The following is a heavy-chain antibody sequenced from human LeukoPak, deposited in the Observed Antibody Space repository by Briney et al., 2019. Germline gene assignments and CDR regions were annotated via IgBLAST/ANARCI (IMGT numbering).Heavy chain of an antibody. J-gene: IGHJ4*02. Sequence: GGSLRLSCAASGFTFSSYWMSWVRQAPGKGLEWVANIKQDGSEKYYVDSVKGRFTISRDNARNSLFLQMNSLRAEDTAVYYCARGRFSYDNTGYSSFYYWGQGTLVTVSS. D-gene: IGHD3-22*01. V-gene: IGHV3-7*01. CDR3: ARGRFSYDNTGYSSFYY. CDR1: GFTFSSYW. CDR2: IKQDGSEK.